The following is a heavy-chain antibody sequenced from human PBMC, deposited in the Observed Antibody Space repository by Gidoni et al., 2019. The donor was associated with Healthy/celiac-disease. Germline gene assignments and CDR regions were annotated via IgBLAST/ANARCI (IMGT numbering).Heavy chain of an antibody. D-gene: IGHD6-13*01. CDR1: GFTFSSYS. CDR3: ARDGVAAGGYFDY. CDR2: ISSSSSYI. J-gene: IGHJ4*02. Sequence: EVQLVESGGGLVKPGGSLRLSCAASGFTFSSYSMNWVRQAPGKGLEWVSSISSSSSYIYYADSVKGRFTISRDNAKNSLYLQMNSLRAEDTAVYYCARDGVAAGGYFDYWGQGTLVTVSS. V-gene: IGHV3-21*01.